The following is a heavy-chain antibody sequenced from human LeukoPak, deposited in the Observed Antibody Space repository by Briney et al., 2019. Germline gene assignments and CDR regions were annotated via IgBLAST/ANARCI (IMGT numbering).Heavy chain of an antibody. V-gene: IGHV4-61*02. J-gene: IGHJ4*02. D-gene: IGHD1-7*01. Sequence: SETLSLTCTVSGGSISSGSYYWSWIRQPAGKGLEWIGRIYTSGSTNYNPSLKSRVTISVDTSKNQFSLKLSSVTAADTAVYYCARVGITGTHFDYWGQGTLVTVSS. CDR3: ARVGITGTHFDY. CDR1: GGSISSGSYY. CDR2: IYTSGST.